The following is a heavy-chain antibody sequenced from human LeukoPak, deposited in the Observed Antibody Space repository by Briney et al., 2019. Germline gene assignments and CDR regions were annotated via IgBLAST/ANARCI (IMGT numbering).Heavy chain of an antibody. Sequence: PSQTLSLTCLISGDSISSKSAAWNWIRQSPSGGLEWLGRTYYRSKWSSGYAISMRGRITVNSDTSKNLFSLQLNSVTPEETAVYYCARSQTGGTFDYWGQGVLVTVSS. CDR2: TYYRSKWSS. V-gene: IGHV6-1*01. J-gene: IGHJ4*02. CDR1: GDSISSKSAA. D-gene: IGHD1-26*01. CDR3: ARSQTGGTFDY.